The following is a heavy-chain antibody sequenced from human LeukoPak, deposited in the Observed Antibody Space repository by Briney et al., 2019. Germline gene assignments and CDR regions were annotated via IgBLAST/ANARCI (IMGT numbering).Heavy chain of an antibody. CDR2: IIPIFGTA. D-gene: IGHD3-22*01. CDR3: ARGLYDSSGPNPNP. V-gene: IGHV1-69*05. Sequence: SVKVSCKASGGTFSSHAISWVRQAPGQGLEWMGGIIPIFGTANYAQKFQGRVTITTDESTSTAYMELSSLRSEDTAVYYCARGLYDSSGPNPNPWGQGTLVTVSS. CDR1: GGTFSSHA. J-gene: IGHJ5*02.